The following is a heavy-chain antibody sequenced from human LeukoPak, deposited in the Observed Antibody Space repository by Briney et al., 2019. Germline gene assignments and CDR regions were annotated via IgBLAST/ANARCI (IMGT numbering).Heavy chain of an antibody. V-gene: IGHV4-30-2*01. CDR2: IYHSGST. CDR3: ARVSHDVNYYDSSGYIDY. CDR1: GGSISSGGYY. D-gene: IGHD3-22*01. Sequence: PSETLSLTCTVSGGSISSGGYYWSWIRQPPGKGLEWIGYIYHSGSTYYNPSLKSRVTISVDRSKNQFSLKLSSVTAADTAVYYCARVSHDVNYYDSSGYIDYWGQGTLVTVSS. J-gene: IGHJ4*02.